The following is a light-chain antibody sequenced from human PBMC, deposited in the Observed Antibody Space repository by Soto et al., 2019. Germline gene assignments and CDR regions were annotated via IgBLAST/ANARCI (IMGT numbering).Light chain of an antibody. CDR3: QQSYSNPTWT. V-gene: IGKV1-12*01. J-gene: IGKJ1*01. Sequence: DIQMTQSPSALSAVVGDRVTITCRPSRAIGDRLAWFQQKPGKAPRFLIQTASNLQGGVPSRFSGSGFGAEFTLTVSSLQPEDFATYYCQQSYSNPTWTFGQGTKVDIK. CDR1: RAIGDR. CDR2: TAS.